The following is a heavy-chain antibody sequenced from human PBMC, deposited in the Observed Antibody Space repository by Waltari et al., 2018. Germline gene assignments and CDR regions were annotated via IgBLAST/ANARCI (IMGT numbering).Heavy chain of an antibody. CDR2: IYYSGST. V-gene: IGHV4-30-4*08. J-gene: IGHJ6*03. CDR1: GGSISSGDYY. D-gene: IGHD2-2*02. Sequence: QVQLQESGPGLVKPSQTLSLTCTVSGGSISSGDYYWSRIRQPPGKGLEWIGYIYYSGSTYYNPSLKSRVTISVDTSKNQFSLKLSSVTAADTAVYYCARRRIVVVPAAIPFNMDVWGKGTTVTISS. CDR3: ARRRIVVVPAAIPFNMDV.